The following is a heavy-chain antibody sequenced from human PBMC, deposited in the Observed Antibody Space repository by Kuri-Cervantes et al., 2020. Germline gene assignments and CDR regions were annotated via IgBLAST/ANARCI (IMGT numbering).Heavy chain of an antibody. CDR1: GFTFNSYA. D-gene: IGHD3-16*01. CDR2: MSSGGSTI. CDR3: TTDQHPRARSSHRIRGLDY. Sequence: LSLTCAASGFTFNSYAMTWVRQAPGKGLEWVSYMSSGGSTIYYADSVKGRFTISRDNAKNSLYLQMNSLKTEDTAVYYCTTDQHPRARSSHRIRGLDYWGQGTLVTVSS. V-gene: IGHV3-48*03. J-gene: IGHJ4*02.